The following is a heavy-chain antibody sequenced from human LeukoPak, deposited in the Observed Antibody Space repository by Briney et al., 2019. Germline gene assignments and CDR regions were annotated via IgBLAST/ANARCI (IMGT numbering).Heavy chain of an antibody. V-gene: IGHV3-23*01. Sequence: HTGGSLRLSCAASGFTFSSYAMSWVRQAPGKGLEWVSAISGSGGSTYYADSVKGRFTISRDNSKNTLYLQMNSLRAEDTAVYYCAKVSGIAARPDYYGMDVWGQGTTVTVSS. CDR1: GFTFSSYA. J-gene: IGHJ6*02. CDR2: ISGSGGST. D-gene: IGHD6-6*01. CDR3: AKVSGIAARPDYYGMDV.